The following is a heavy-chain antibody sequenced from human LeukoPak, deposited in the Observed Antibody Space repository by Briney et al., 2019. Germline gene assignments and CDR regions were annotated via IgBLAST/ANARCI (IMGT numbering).Heavy chain of an antibody. D-gene: IGHD5-24*01. CDR1: GYTFTNYA. Sequence: GASVKVSCKASGYTFTNYAINWVRQATGQGLEWMGWMNPSNGNTGFAQKFQGRLTMTRDTSISTAYMELSSLTSEDTAVCFCARGSSEEMATIAYWGQGTLITVSS. V-gene: IGHV1-8*01. J-gene: IGHJ4*02. CDR3: ARGSSEEMATIAY. CDR2: MNPSNGNT.